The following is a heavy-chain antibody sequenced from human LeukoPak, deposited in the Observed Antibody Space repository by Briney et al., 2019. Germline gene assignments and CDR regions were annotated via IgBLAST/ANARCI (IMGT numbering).Heavy chain of an antibody. D-gene: IGHD3-22*01. CDR1: SYSISRGYY. Sequence: PSETLSLTCTVSSYSISRGYYWGWIRQSPGKGLEWIGNIYHSGSTSYNPSLKSRVTISVDTSKNQFSLKLSSVTAADTAVYYCARIVVADFDYWGQGTLVTVSS. J-gene: IGHJ4*02. CDR3: ARIVVADFDY. V-gene: IGHV4-38-2*02. CDR2: IYHSGST.